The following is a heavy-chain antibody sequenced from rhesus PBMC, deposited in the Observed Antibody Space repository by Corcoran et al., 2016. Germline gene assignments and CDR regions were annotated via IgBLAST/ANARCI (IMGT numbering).Heavy chain of an antibody. Sequence: QVQLQESGPGLVKPSETLSLTCAVSGYSISSGYGWGWIRQPPGKGLEWIGQIDGGSGSTYYNPSLKSRVTVSKDTSKNQFSLKLSSVTAADTAVYYCARVVSATPTAFDFWGQGLRVTVSS. CDR1: GYSISSGYG. CDR3: ARVVSATPTAFDF. D-gene: IGHD2-39*02. V-gene: IGHV4-127*01. J-gene: IGHJ3*01. CDR2: IDGGSGST.